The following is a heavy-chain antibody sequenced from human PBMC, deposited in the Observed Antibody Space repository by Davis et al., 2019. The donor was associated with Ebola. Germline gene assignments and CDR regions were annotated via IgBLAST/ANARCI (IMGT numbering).Heavy chain of an antibody. Sequence: GESLKISCAASGFTFSSYAMSWVRQAPGKGLEWVSAISGSGGSIYYADSVKGRFTISRDNAKNSLYLQMNSLRVEDTAVYFCAREPTGNYYYFYGMDVWGKGTTVSVSS. CDR3: AREPTGNYYYFYGMDV. CDR1: GFTFSSYA. V-gene: IGHV3-23*01. CDR2: ISGSGGSI. D-gene: IGHD4-11*01. J-gene: IGHJ6*04.